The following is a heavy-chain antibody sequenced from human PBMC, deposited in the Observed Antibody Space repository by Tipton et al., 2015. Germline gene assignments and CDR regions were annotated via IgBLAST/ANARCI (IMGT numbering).Heavy chain of an antibody. Sequence: TLSLTCTVSGGSISSGTFYWTWIRQLPGKGLEWIGYIYYSGTTYYKPSLESRVTMSLDTSKNQFSLMLTSVTAADTAVYYCAREVWYNDSTGYDYWGQGTLVTVSS. J-gene: IGHJ4*02. CDR3: AREVWYNDSTGYDY. D-gene: IGHD3-22*01. V-gene: IGHV4-31*03. CDR1: GGSISSGTFY. CDR2: IYYSGTT.